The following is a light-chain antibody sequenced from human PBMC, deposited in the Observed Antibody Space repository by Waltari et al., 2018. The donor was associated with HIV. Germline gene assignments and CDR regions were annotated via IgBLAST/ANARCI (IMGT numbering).Light chain of an antibody. CDR2: PIH. V-gene: IGLV3-19*01. CDR3: NSRDSAGHHAV. J-gene: IGLJ2*01. CDR1: SLRTYS. Sequence: SSELTQDPAVSVALGQTVRITCQGDSLRTYSAGWYQQKPGQAPVLVISPIHDRPSVVPDRFSGTSSGNTASLTITGAQAEDEADYYCNSRDSAGHHAVFGGGTKLTVL.